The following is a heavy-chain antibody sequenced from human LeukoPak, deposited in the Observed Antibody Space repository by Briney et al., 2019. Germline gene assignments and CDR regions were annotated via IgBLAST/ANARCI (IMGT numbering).Heavy chain of an antibody. Sequence: GGSLRLSCAASGFTFDDYAMHWVRQAPGKGLEWVSGINWDSGSKDYVDSVKGRFTISRDNAKNSLYLQMNSLRAQDTALYYCAKASSFFYDSSGPLNWGRGTQVTVPS. CDR2: INWDSGSK. V-gene: IGHV3-9*01. J-gene: IGHJ4*02. CDR1: GFTFDDYA. CDR3: AKASSFFYDSSGPLN. D-gene: IGHD3-22*01.